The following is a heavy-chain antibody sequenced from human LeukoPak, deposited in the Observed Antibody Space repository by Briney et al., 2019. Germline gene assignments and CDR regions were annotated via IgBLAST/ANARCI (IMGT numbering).Heavy chain of an antibody. CDR1: GGSISDYY. D-gene: IGHD5-12*01. CDR3: ARDSSYRYSGHDYGENFDY. CDR2: IYYNGNT. V-gene: IGHV4-59*12. J-gene: IGHJ4*02. Sequence: SETLSLTCTVSGGSISDYYWSWIRQPPGKGLEWIGYIYYNGNTGYNPSLKSRVTISVDTSKNRFSLKLSSVTAADTAVYYCARDSSYRYSGHDYGENFDYWGQGTLVTVSS.